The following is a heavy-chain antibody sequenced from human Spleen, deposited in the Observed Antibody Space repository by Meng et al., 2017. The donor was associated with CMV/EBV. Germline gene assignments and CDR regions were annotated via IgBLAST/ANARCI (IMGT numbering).Heavy chain of an antibody. D-gene: IGHD3-10*01. Sequence: QVELQRWGAGLLKPSETLSLTCAVYGGSFSGYYWSWIRQPPGKGLEWIGEINHSGSTNYNPSLKSRVTISVDTSKNQFSLKLSSVTAADTAVYYCARGSSGYYGSGSSPYYFDYWGQGTLVTVSS. CDR1: GGSFSGYY. CDR3: ARGSSGYYGSGSSPYYFDY. J-gene: IGHJ4*02. V-gene: IGHV4-34*01. CDR2: INHSGST.